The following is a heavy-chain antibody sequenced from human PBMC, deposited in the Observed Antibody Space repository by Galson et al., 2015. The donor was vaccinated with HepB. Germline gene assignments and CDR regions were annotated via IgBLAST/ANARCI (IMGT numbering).Heavy chain of an antibody. V-gene: IGHV1-24*01. CDR1: GYTLTELS. Sequence: SVKVSCKVSGYTLTELSMHWVRQAPGKGLEWMGGFDPEDGETIYAQKFQGRVTMTEDTSTDTAYMELSSLRSEDTAVYYCATAPVYCGGDCYFDYWGQGTLVTVSS. J-gene: IGHJ4*02. CDR3: ATAPVYCGGDCYFDY. CDR2: FDPEDGET. D-gene: IGHD2-21*01.